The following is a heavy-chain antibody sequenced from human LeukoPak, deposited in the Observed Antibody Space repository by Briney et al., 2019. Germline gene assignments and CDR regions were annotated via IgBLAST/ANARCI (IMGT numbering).Heavy chain of an antibody. V-gene: IGHV3-33*01. CDR3: ARDQGTSGGWPAVGRMGYFDY. CDR2: IWYDGCNK. D-gene: IGHD6-19*01. CDR1: GFIFSSSG. Sequence: PGGSLRLSCAASGFIFSSSGLHWVRQTPGQGLEWVGSIWYDGCNKYYADSVKGRFTSSRDNAKNTVYLQMNSLRAEDTAVYYCARDQGTSGGWPAVGRMGYFDYWGQGTLVTVSS. J-gene: IGHJ4*02.